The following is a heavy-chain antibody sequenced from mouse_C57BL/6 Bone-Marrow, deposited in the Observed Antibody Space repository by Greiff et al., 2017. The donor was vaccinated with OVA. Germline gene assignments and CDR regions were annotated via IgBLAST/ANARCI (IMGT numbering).Heavy chain of an antibody. CDR1: GYTFTTYP. CDR2: FHPYNDDT. Sequence: VQLQQPGAELVKPGASVKLSCKASGYTFTTYPIEWMKQNHGKSLEWIGNFHPYNDDTKYNEKFKGKATLTVEKSSSTVYLELSRLTSDDSAVYYCARGDNYYSNSYWYFDVWGTGTTVTVSS. CDR3: ARGDNYYSNSYWYFDV. J-gene: IGHJ1*03. D-gene: IGHD2-5*01. V-gene: IGHV1-47*01.